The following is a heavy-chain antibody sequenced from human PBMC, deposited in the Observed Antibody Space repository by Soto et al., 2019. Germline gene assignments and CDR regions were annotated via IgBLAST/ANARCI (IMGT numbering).Heavy chain of an antibody. CDR1: GYTFTDYY. CDR2: INPNSGGT. J-gene: IGHJ2*01. CDR3: AREGLPSIAARPWWYFDL. D-gene: IGHD6-6*01. V-gene: IGHV1-2*04. Sequence: GASVKVSCKASGYTFTDYYMHWVRQAPGQGLEWMGWINPNSGGTNYAQKIKGWVTMTRDTSISTTYMEMSRLIFDDTAVYYCAREGLPSIAARPWWYFDLWGRGTLVTVSS.